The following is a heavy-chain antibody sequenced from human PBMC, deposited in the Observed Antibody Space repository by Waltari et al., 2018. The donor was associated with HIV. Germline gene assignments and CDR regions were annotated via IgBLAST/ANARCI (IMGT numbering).Heavy chain of an antibody. CDR2: ISGSGGST. CDR3: AKDDSTGSSGYYPFHY. CDR1: GFTVTNYA. V-gene: IGHV3-23*04. D-gene: IGHD3-22*01. J-gene: IGHJ4*02. Sequence: EVQLVESGGGLVQPGGSLRLSCAASGFTVTNYAMNWVRQAPGKGLEWVSAISGSGGSTYYADSVKGWFTISRDNSKNTLYLQMNSLRAEDTAVYYCAKDDSTGSSGYYPFHYWGQGTLITVSS.